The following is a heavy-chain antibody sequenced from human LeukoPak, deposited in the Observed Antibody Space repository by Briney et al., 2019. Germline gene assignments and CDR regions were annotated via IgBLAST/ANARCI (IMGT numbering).Heavy chain of an antibody. V-gene: IGHV3-66*01. CDR1: GFTVSSNY. D-gene: IGHD3-9*01. CDR2: IYSGGST. CDR3: ARTPPSRYFDCA. J-gene: IGHJ5*02. Sequence: GGSLRLSCAASGFTVSSNYMSWVRQAPGKGLEWVSVIYSGGSTYYADSVKGRFTISRDNSKNTLYLQMNSLRAEDTAVYYCARTPPSRYFDCAWGQGTLVTVSS.